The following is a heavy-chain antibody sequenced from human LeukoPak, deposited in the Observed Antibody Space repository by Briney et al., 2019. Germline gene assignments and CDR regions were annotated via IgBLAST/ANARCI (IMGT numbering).Heavy chain of an antibody. CDR2: ISSSSRYI. D-gene: IGHD3-9*01. Sequence: GGSLRLSCAASGFTFSSYSMNWVRQAPGKGLEWVSSISSSSRYIYYADSVKGRFTISRDNAKNSLYLQMNSLRAEDTAAFYCARDLDPAVDDYAMDVWGQGTTVTVSS. J-gene: IGHJ6*02. V-gene: IGHV3-21*01. CDR1: GFTFSSYS. CDR3: ARDLDPAVDDYAMDV.